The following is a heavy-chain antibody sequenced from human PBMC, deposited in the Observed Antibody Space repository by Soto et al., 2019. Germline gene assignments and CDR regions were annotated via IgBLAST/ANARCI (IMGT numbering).Heavy chain of an antibody. Sequence: QVQLQQSGPGLVKPSQTLSLTCAISGDSVSSNTVAWNWIRQSPSRGLEWLGRTYYRSKWYDDSPESENSRITINPSTSKHQIALCLDSVTPEDTAVDYCARSWFGRRVHWCVSWGQGTLVTVSS. CDR1: GDSVSSNTVA. V-gene: IGHV6-1*01. D-gene: IGHD3-16*01. CDR3: ARSWFGRRVHWCVS. J-gene: IGHJ5*01. CDR2: TYYRSKWYD.